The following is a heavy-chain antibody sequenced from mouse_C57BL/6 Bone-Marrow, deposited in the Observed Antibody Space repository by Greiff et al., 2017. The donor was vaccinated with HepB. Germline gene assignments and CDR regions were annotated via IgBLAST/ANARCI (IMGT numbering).Heavy chain of an antibody. J-gene: IGHJ2*01. CDR1: GFNIKDDY. Sequence: EVQLQQSGAELVRPGASVKLSCTASGFNIKDDYMHWVKQRPEQGLEWIGWIDPENGDTEYASKFQGKAPITADTSSNTAYLQLSSLTSEDTAVYYCTTGLPYYFDYWGQGTTLTVSS. V-gene: IGHV14-4*01. CDR3: TTGLPYYFDY. D-gene: IGHD3-1*01. CDR2: IDPENGDT.